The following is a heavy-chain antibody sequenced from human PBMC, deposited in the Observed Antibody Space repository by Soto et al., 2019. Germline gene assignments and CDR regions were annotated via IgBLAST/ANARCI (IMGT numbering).Heavy chain of an antibody. D-gene: IGHD3-3*01. V-gene: IGHV1-18*04. CDR3: ARLLGRNDFWSGFYYYMDV. CDR1: GYTFTSYY. CDR2: ISAYNGNT. J-gene: IGHJ6*03. Sequence: ASVKVSCKASGYTFTSYYMHWVRQAPGQGLEWMGWISAYNGNTNYAQKLQGRVTMTTDTSTSTAYMELRSLRSDDTAVYYCARLLGRNDFWSGFYYYMDVWGKGTTVTVSS.